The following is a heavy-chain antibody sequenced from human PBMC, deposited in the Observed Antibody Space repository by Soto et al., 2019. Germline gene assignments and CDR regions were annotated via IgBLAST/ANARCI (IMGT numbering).Heavy chain of an antibody. V-gene: IGHV1-3*01. CDR2: INAGNSNT. D-gene: IGHD2-15*01. CDR3: ARFGRCSGGSCYLSWFDP. J-gene: IGHJ5*02. Sequence: ASVKVSCKASGYTFTSYAMHWVRQAPGQRLEWMGWINAGNSNTKYSQKFQGRVTITRDTSASTAYMELSSLRSEDTAVYYCARFGRCSGGSCYLSWFDPWGQGTLVTVSS. CDR1: GYTFTSYA.